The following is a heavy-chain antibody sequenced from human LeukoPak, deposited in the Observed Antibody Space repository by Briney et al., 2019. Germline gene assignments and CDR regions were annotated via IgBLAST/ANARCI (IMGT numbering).Heavy chain of an antibody. CDR1: GYSFTSYW. CDR2: IYPGDSDT. J-gene: IGHJ4*02. D-gene: IGHD4-23*01. V-gene: IGHV5-51*01. Sequence: GESLKISCKGSGYSFTSYWIGWVRQMPGKGLEWMGIIYPGDSDTRYSPSFQGQVTISADKSISTAYLQWSSLKASDTAMYYCARHRLGGYSHTNFDYWGQGTLVTVSS. CDR3: ARHRLGGYSHTNFDY.